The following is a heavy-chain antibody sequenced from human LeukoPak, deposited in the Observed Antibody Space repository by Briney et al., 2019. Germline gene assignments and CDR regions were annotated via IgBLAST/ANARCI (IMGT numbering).Heavy chain of an antibody. CDR3: ARDIRGYDILTGYYGGYYYYGMDV. Sequence: GGSLRLSCAASGFSFSTYTMTWVRQAPGKGLEWVSGIVASGGDTFYADSVKGRFTISRDNSKNTLYLQMNSLRAEDTAVYYCARDIRGYDILTGYYGGYYYYGMDVWGQGTTVTVSS. V-gene: IGHV3-23*01. CDR1: GFSFSTYT. J-gene: IGHJ6*02. D-gene: IGHD3-9*01. CDR2: IVASGGDT.